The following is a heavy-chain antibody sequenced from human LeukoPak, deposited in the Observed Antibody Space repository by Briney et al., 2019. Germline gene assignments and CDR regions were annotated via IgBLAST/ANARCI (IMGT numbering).Heavy chain of an antibody. D-gene: IGHD6-6*01. V-gene: IGHV4-39*07. CDR2: IYYSGST. CDR3: ARESAYSSSSDAIHY. J-gene: IGHJ4*02. CDR1: GGSISSSSYY. Sequence: SETLSLTCTVSGGSISSSSYYWGWIRQPPGKGLEWIGSIYYSGSTYYNPSLKSRVTISVDTSKNQFSLKLSSVTAADTAVYYCARESAYSSSSDAIHYWGQGTLVTVSS.